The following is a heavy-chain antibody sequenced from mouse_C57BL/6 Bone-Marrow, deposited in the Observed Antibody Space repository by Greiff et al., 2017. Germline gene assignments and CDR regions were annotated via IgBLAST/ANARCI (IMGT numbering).Heavy chain of an antibody. CDR2: IYPGSGNT. J-gene: IGHJ2*01. CDR3: ARGITTVVAGDY. CDR1: GYTFTDYY. V-gene: IGHV1-76*01. D-gene: IGHD1-1*01. Sequence: QVQLQQSGAELVRPWDSVKLSCKASGYTFTDYYINWVKQRPGQGLEWIARIYPGSGNTYYNEKFKGKATLTAEKSSSTAYMQLSSLTSEDSAVYFCARGITTVVAGDYWGQGTTLTVSS.